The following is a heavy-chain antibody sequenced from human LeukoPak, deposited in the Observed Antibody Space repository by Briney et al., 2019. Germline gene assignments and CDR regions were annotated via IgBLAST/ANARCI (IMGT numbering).Heavy chain of an antibody. Sequence: GGSLRLSCAASGFTFDDYAMHWVRQAPGKGLEWVSGISWNSGSIGYADSVKGRFTISRDNAKNSLYLQMNSLRAEDTALYCCANIFLGRCLVSDAFDIWGQGTMVTVSS. V-gene: IGHV3-9*01. CDR2: ISWNSGSI. CDR1: GFTFDDYA. J-gene: IGHJ3*02. D-gene: IGHD3-3*01. CDR3: ANIFLGRCLVSDAFDI.